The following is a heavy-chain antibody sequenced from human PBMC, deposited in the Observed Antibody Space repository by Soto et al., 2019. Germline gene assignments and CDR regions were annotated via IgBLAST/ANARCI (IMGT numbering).Heavy chain of an antibody. CDR2: ISGSGGST. D-gene: IGHD2-15*01. CDR3: AKGSCGGNPKGYYFDY. J-gene: IGHJ4*02. V-gene: IGHV3-23*01. CDR1: GFTFSSYA. Sequence: GGSLRLSCAASGFTFSSYAMSWVRQAPGKGLEWVSAISGSGGSTYYADSVKGRFTISRDNSKNTLYLQMNSLRAEDTAVYYCAKGSCGGNPKGYYFDYWGQGTLVTVSS.